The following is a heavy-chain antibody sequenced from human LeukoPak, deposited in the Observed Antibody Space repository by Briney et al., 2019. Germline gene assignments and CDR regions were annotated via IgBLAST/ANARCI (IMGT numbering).Heavy chain of an antibody. CDR3: ASLDTAMVDFDY. D-gene: IGHD5-18*01. Sequence: GGSLRLSCAASGFTFSSYAMSWVRQAPGKGLVWVSRINSDGSSTSYADSVKGRFTISRDNAKNTLYLQMSSLRAEDTAVYYCASLDTAMVDFDYWGQGTLVTVSS. CDR2: INSDGSST. V-gene: IGHV3-74*01. CDR1: GFTFSSYA. J-gene: IGHJ4*02.